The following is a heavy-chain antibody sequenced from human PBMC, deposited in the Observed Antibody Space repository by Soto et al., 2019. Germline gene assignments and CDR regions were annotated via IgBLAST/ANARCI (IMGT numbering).Heavy chain of an antibody. D-gene: IGHD3-9*01. J-gene: IGHJ5*02. Sequence: PSETLSLTCAVYGGSFSGYYWSWIRQPPGKGLEWIGEINHSGSTNYNPSLKGRVTISVDTSKNQFSLKLSSVTAADTAVYYCARGPDYDILTGYYQDRGFDPWGQGTLVTVSS. V-gene: IGHV4-34*01. CDR3: ARGPDYDILTGYYQDRGFDP. CDR1: GGSFSGYY. CDR2: INHSGST.